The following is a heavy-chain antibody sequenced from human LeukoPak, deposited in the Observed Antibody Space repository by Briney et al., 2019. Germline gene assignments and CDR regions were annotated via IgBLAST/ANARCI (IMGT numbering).Heavy chain of an antibody. D-gene: IGHD3-3*01. CDR3: ARGTTIFGVVIIRFDP. CDR2: INPNSGGT. J-gene: IGHJ5*02. V-gene: IGHV1-2*06. CDR1: GYTFTDYY. Sequence: GASVKVSCKASGYTFTDYYIHWVRQAPGQGLEWMGRINPNSGGTNYAQKFQGRVTMTRDTSISTAYMELSRLRSDDTAVYYCARGTTIFGVVIIRFDPWGQGTLVTVSS.